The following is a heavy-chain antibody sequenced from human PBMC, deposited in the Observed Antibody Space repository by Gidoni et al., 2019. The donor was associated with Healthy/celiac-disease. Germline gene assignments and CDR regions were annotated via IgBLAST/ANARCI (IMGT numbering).Heavy chain of an antibody. CDR2: ISWNSGSI. D-gene: IGHD6-19*01. V-gene: IGHV3-9*01. CDR1: GFTFDDYA. CDR3: AKAARESIAVADFDY. Sequence: EVQLVESGGGLVQPGRSLRLSCAASGFTFDDYAMHWVRQAPGKGLEWVSGISWNSGSIGYADSVKGRFTISRDNAKNSLYLQMNSLRAEDTALYYCAKAARESIAVADFDYWGQGTLVTVSS. J-gene: IGHJ4*02.